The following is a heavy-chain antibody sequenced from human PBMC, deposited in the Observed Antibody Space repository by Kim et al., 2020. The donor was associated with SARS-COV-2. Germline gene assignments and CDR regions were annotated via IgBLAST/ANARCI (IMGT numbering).Heavy chain of an antibody. Sequence: SYAASVKGRCTIARDKAKSTVYLQMNSLRAEETGVYYCARDPAAAARGTWAWGQGTRVTVSS. V-gene: IGHV3-74*01. D-gene: IGHD6-13*01. CDR3: ARDPAAAARGTWA. J-gene: IGHJ5*02.